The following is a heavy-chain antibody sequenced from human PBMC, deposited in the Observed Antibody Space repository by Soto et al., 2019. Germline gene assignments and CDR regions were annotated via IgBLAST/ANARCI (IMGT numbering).Heavy chain of an antibody. J-gene: IGHJ4*02. CDR2: ISGGGGST. D-gene: IGHD2-2*01. V-gene: IGHV3-23*01. CDR1: GFTFSSYG. CDR3: TKDAAVVPAATFHY. Sequence: GGSLRLSCAASGFTFSSYGMSWVRQTPGKGLEWISAISGGGGSTYYADSVKGRFTISRDNSKNTLYLQMNSLRVDDTAIYFCTKDAAVVPAATFHYWGQGALVTVSS.